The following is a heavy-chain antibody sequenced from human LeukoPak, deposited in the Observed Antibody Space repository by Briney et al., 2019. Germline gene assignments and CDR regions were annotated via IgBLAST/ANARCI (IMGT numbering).Heavy chain of an antibody. Sequence: SVKVSCKASGYTFTGYYMHWVRQAPGQGLEWMGRIIPILGIANYAQKFQGRVTITADKSTSTAYMELSSLRSEDTAVYYCAREQDYYDTQVFDAFDIWGQGTMVTVSS. CDR3: AREQDYYDTQVFDAFDI. V-gene: IGHV1-69*04. CDR1: GYTFTGYY. J-gene: IGHJ3*02. CDR2: IIPILGIA. D-gene: IGHD3-22*01.